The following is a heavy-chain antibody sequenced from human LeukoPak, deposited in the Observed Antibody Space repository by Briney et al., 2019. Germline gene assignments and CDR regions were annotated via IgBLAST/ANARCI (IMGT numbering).Heavy chain of an antibody. CDR1: GYTFTSYA. D-gene: IGHD6-19*01. V-gene: IGHV1-3*01. Sequence: ASVKVSCKASGYTFTSYAMHWVRQAPGQRLEWMGWINAGNGNTKYSQKFQGRVTITRDTSASTAYTELSSLRSEDTAVYYCARLQTIAVAGTHCYYYGMDVWGQGTTVTVSS. CDR3: ARLQTIAVAGTHCYYYGMDV. J-gene: IGHJ6*02. CDR2: INAGNGNT.